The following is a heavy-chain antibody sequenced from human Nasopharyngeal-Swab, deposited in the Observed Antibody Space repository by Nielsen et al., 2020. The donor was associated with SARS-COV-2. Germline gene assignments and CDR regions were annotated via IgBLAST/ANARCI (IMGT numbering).Heavy chain of an antibody. CDR3: ARVGEYSGYDWGYYFDS. CDR1: GGSISSYY. D-gene: IGHD5-12*01. V-gene: IGHV4-59*01. Sequence: SETLSLTCTVSGGSISSYYWSWIRQPPGKGLEWIGYIYYSGSTNYNPSLKSRVTISVDTSKNQFSLKLSSVTAADTAVYYCARVGEYSGYDWGYYFDSWGPGTQVTVSS. CDR2: IYYSGST. J-gene: IGHJ4*02.